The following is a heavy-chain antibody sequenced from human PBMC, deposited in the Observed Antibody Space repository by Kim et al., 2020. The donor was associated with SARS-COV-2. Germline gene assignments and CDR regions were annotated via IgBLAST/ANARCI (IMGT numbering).Heavy chain of an antibody. CDR2: IYYSGST. CDR1: GGSISSGGYY. J-gene: IGHJ4*02. V-gene: IGHV4-31*03. Sequence: SETLSLTCTVSGGSISSGGYYWSWIRQHPGKGLEWIGYIYYSGSTYYNPSLKSRVTISVDTSKNQFSLKLSSVTAADTAVYYCARYYYDSSGYYYFDYWGQGTLVTVSS. D-gene: IGHD3-22*01. CDR3: ARYYYDSSGYYYFDY.